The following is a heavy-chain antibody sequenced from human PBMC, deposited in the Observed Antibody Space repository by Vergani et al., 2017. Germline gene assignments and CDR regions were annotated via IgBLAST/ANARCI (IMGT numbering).Heavy chain of an antibody. CDR1: GYTFTNYD. CDR2: MKPNSGNT. Sequence: QVQLVQSGAEVKKPGASVKVSCKASGYTFTNYDINWVRQATGQVLEWMGWMKPNSGNTGYAQKFQGRVTMTRDTSTSTVYMELSSLRSEDTAVYYCTREWYYDSIAYWAYWGQGTLVTVSS. V-gene: IGHV1-8*02. D-gene: IGHD3-22*01. CDR3: TREWYYDSIAYWAY. J-gene: IGHJ4*02.